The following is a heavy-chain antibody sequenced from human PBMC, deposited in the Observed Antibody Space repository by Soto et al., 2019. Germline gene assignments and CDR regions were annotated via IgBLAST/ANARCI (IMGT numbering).Heavy chain of an antibody. CDR3: ARAGYGDYGTRYYYYGMDV. D-gene: IGHD4-17*01. CDR1: GGSFSGYY. Sequence: ETLSLTCAVYGGSFSGYYWSWIRQPPGKGLEWIGEINHSGSTNYNPSLKSRVTISVDTSKNQFSLKLSSVTAADTAVYYCARAGYGDYGTRYYYYGMDVWGQGPTVTVSS. J-gene: IGHJ6*02. V-gene: IGHV4-34*01. CDR2: INHSGST.